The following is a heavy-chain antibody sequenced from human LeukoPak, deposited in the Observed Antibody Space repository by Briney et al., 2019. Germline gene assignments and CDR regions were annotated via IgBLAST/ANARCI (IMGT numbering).Heavy chain of an antibody. J-gene: IGHJ5*02. CDR3: ARDSFHRPLGYCSGGSCYSWFDP. V-gene: IGHV3-9*01. CDR1: GFTFDDYA. CDR2: ISWNSGSI. D-gene: IGHD2-15*01. Sequence: PGGSLRLSCAASGFTFDDYAMHWVRQAPGKGLEWVSGISWNSGSIGYADSVKGRFTISRDNAKNSLYLQMNSLRAEDTAVYYCARDSFHRPLGYCSGGSCYSWFDPWGQGTLVTVSS.